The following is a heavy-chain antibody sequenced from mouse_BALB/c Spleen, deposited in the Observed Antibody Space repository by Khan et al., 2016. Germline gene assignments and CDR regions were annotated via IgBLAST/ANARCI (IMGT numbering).Heavy chain of an antibody. CDR3: ARDDQDSDAWFAS. Sequence: QMQLEESGPGLVAPSQSLSITCTVSGFSLTNSGVHWIRQPPGKGLEWLGVIWPGGSTDYNSALMSRLSITTDNSQNQVFLKMLSLQTDDTAMYYCARDDQDSDAWFASWGQGTLVIVSA. CDR1: GFSLTNSG. CDR2: IWPGGST. J-gene: IGHJ3*01. V-gene: IGHV2-9*02.